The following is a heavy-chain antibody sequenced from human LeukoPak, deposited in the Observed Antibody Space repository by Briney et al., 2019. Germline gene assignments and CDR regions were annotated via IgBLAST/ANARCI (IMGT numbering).Heavy chain of an antibody. V-gene: IGHV3-20*04. CDR2: INWNGGST. CDR1: GFTFDDYG. CDR3: AKGGRWLRFVYY. D-gene: IGHD5-12*01. Sequence: GGSLRLSCAASGFTFDDYGMSWVRQAPGKGLEWVSGINWNGGSTGYADSVKGRFTISRDNSKNTLYLQMNSLRAEDTAVYYCAKGGRWLRFVYYWGQGTLVTVSS. J-gene: IGHJ4*02.